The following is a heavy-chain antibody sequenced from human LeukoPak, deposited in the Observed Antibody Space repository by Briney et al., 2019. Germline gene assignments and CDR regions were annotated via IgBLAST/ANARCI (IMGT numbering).Heavy chain of an antibody. Sequence: GGSLRLSCAASGFTFSSYAMSWVRQAPGKGLEWVSAISGSGGSTYYADSVKGRFTISRDNSKNTLYLQMNSLRAEDTAVYYCANGGSRPKAGYWGQGTLVTVSS. CDR3: ANGGSRPKAGY. V-gene: IGHV3-23*01. CDR1: GFTFSSYA. D-gene: IGHD1-26*01. J-gene: IGHJ4*02. CDR2: ISGSGGST.